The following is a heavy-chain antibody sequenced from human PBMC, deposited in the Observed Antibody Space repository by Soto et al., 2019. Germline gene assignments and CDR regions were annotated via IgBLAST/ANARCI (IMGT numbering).Heavy chain of an antibody. V-gene: IGHV3-21*01. D-gene: IGHD6-13*01. CDR3: ARGDTAAAGTWFDP. CDR2: ISSSSSYI. CDR1: GFTFSSYS. J-gene: IGHJ5*02. Sequence: GGSLRLSCAASGFTFSSYSMNWVRQAPGKGLEWVSSISSSSSYIYYADSVKGRFTISRDNAKNSLYLQMNSLRAEDTAVYYCARGDTAAAGTWFDPWGQGTLVTVSS.